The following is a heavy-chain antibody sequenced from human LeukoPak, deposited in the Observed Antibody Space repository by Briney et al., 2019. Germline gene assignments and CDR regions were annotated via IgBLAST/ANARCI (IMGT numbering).Heavy chain of an antibody. D-gene: IGHD1-7*01. V-gene: IGHV6-1*01. Sequence: SQTLSLTCAISGDSVSSNSAAWHWIRQSPSRGLEWLGRTYYRSKWYNDYAVSVKSRITINPDTSKNQFSLQLNSVTPEDTAVYGSGTRASIDYWGQGTLVTVSS. CDR1: GDSVSSNSAA. CDR3: GTRASIDY. CDR2: TYYRSKWYN. J-gene: IGHJ4*02.